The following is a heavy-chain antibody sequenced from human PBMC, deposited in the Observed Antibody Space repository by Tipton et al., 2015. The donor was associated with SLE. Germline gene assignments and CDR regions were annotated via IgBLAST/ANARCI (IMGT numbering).Heavy chain of an antibody. CDR2: INHSGST. V-gene: IGHV4-34*01. D-gene: IGHD6-19*01. Sequence: TLSLTCAVYGGSFSGYSWSWIRQPPGKGLEWIGEINHSGSTNYNPSLKSRVTISVDTSKNQFSLKLSSVTAADTAVYYCARGRDFKEAVAGRGWFDPWGQGTLVTVSS. CDR3: ARGRDFKEAVAGRGWFDP. J-gene: IGHJ5*02. CDR1: GGSFSGYS.